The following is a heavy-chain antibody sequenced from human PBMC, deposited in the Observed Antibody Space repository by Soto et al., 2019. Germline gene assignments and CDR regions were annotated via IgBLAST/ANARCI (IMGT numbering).Heavy chain of an antibody. J-gene: IGHJ3*02. CDR3: ARETSYADYAPHDAFDI. Sequence: GGSLRLSCAASGFTFSSYSMNWVRQAPGKGLEWVSYISSSSSTIYYADSVKGRFTISRDNAKNSLYLQMNSLRAEDTAVYYCARETSYADYAPHDAFDIWGQGTMVTVAS. CDR1: GFTFSSYS. CDR2: ISSSSSTI. D-gene: IGHD4-17*01. V-gene: IGHV3-48*01.